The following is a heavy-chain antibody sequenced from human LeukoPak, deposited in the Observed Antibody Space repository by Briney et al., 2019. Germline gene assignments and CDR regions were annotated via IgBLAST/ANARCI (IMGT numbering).Heavy chain of an antibody. CDR1: GFTFNMYA. CDR2: ISGSGGST. CDR3: VKDRDPWLLQNNWFDP. Sequence: GGSLRLSCAASGFTFNMYAMSWVRQAPGKGLEWVSVISGSGGSTYYADSVKGRFTISRDNSKNTLYLQMNSLRAEDTAVYYCVKDRDPWLLQNNWFDPWGQGTLVTVSS. V-gene: IGHV3-23*01. J-gene: IGHJ5*02. D-gene: IGHD3-22*01.